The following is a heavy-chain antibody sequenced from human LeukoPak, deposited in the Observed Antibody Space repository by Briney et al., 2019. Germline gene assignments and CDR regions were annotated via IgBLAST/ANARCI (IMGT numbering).Heavy chain of an antibody. Sequence: SVKVSCKASGYTFTNHGITWVRQAPGQGLEWMGRIIPILGIANYAQKFQGRVTITADKSTSTAYMELSSLRSEDTAVYYCARDDYGMDVWGQGTTVTVSS. J-gene: IGHJ6*02. CDR1: GYTFTNHG. V-gene: IGHV1-69*04. CDR2: IIPILGIA. CDR3: ARDDYGMDV.